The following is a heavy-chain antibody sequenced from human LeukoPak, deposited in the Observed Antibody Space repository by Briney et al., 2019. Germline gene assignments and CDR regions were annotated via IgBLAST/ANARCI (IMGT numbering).Heavy chain of an antibody. Sequence: SETLSLTCTVSGASINSHYWSWIRQPAGKGLEWIGRIYISGSTNYNSSLQSRVTMPVDTSKNQFSLKLTSVTAADTAVYYCARRGSSSGWSVDYWGQGTLVTVSS. V-gene: IGHV4-4*07. CDR2: IYISGST. D-gene: IGHD6-19*01. CDR1: GASINSHY. CDR3: ARRGSSSGWSVDY. J-gene: IGHJ4*02.